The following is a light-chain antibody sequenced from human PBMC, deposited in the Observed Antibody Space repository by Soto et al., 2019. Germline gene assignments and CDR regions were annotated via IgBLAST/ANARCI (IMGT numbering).Light chain of an antibody. CDR1: QGISNY. CDR3: QTYNSAPLT. V-gene: IGKV1-27*01. Sequence: DIRMTQYPSSLSASVGDRFTITCRASQGISNYLAWYQQKPGKVPKLLICAAYTLQSGVTSRFSGSGSGTDFTLTISSLQPEDVATYYCQTYNSAPLTVGGGTQVDIK. CDR2: AAY. J-gene: IGKJ4*01.